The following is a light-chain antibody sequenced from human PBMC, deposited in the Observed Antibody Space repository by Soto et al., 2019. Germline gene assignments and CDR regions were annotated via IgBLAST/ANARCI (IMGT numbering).Light chain of an antibody. CDR2: STN. CDR3: VLYMGSGIWV. V-gene: IGLV8-61*01. CDR1: SGSVSTSYY. J-gene: IGLJ3*02. Sequence: QTVVTQEPSLSVSPGRTVTLTCGLSSGSVSTSYYPSWYQQTPGQAPRTLIYSTNTRSSGVPDRFSGSILGNKAALTITGAQAEDESDYYCVLYMGSGIWVFGGGTKVTVL.